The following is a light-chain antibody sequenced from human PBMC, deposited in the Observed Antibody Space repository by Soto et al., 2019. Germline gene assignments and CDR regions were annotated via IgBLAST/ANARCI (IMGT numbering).Light chain of an antibody. CDR1: KSVSSNC. J-gene: IGKJ1*01. Sequence: EIVLTQSRGTLSLSPGKRSAFLCETCKSVSSNCLAWYQQKPGKAPRLLIYGAFKRATGIPERFSGSGSGTDFTLTISRMESEDFAAYCCQQYGSSPRTFGQGAKVDIK. CDR3: QQYGSSPRT. V-gene: IGKV3-20*01. CDR2: GAF.